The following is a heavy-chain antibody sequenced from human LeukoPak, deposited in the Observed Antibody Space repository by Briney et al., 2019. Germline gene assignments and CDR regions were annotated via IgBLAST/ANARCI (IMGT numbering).Heavy chain of an antibody. CDR1: GFTFSDYY. CDR2: ISTTSSYT. Sequence: GGSLRLSCAASGFTFSDYYVSWIRQAPGKGLEWVSYISTTSSYTDYADSVRGRFTISRDNSKNTLYLQMNSLRSEDTALYYCAKDLSNWNDVTSPDYWGQGTLVTVSS. D-gene: IGHD1-1*01. CDR3: AKDLSNWNDVTSPDY. J-gene: IGHJ4*02. V-gene: IGHV3-11*06.